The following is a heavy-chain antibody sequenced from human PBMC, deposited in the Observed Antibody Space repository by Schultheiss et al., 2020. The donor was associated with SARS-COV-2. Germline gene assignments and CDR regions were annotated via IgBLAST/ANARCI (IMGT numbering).Heavy chain of an antibody. J-gene: IGHJ1*01. V-gene: IGHV3-30-3*01. Sequence: GGSLRLSCAASGFMFSTYAMHWVRQAPGKGLEWVAVISYDGTNEDYADSVKGRFTISRDNSKNTLYLQMHSLRPEDTAVYYCARGAYPISGITVIAEYFEYWGQGTLVTVSS. D-gene: IGHD3-22*01. CDR3: ARGAYPISGITVIAEYFEY. CDR2: ISYDGTNE. CDR1: GFMFSTYA.